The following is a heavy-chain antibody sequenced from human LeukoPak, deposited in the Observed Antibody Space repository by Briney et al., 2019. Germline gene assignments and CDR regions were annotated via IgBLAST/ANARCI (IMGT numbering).Heavy chain of an antibody. CDR2: ISSSGGST. D-gene: IGHD3-22*01. CDR3: AKIRSGYYDSSGYHDY. CDR1: GFTFSSYA. J-gene: IGHJ4*02. V-gene: IGHV3-23*01. Sequence: PGGSLGLSCAASGFTFSSYAMTWVRQAPGKGLEWVSAISSSGGSTYYADSVKGRFTISRDNSKNTLYLQMNSLRAEDTAVYYCAKIRSGYYDSSGYHDYWGQGTLVTVSS.